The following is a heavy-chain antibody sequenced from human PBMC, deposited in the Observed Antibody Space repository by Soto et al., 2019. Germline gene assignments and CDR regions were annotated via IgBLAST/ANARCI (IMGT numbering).Heavy chain of an antibody. D-gene: IGHD4-17*01. CDR2: ILPIFGTA. CDR3: ASTRSDYGDYDFIFDY. V-gene: IGHV1-69*12. CDR1: GGTFSSYA. Sequence: QVQLVQSGAEVKKPGSSVKVSCKASGGTFSSYAISWVRQAPGQGLEWMGGILPIFGTANYAQKFQGRVTITADESTSTAYMELSSLRSEDTAVYYCASTRSDYGDYDFIFDYWGQGTLGTVSS. J-gene: IGHJ4*02.